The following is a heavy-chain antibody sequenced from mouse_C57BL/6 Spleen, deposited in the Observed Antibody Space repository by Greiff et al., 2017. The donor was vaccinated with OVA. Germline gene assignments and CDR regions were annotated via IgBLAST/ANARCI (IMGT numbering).Heavy chain of an antibody. CDR1: GFSFNTYA. J-gene: IGHJ4*01. CDR2: IRSKSNNYAT. D-gene: IGHD4-1*01. Sequence: EVKLVESGGGLVQPKGSLKLSCAASGFSFNTYAMNWVRQAPGKGLEWVARIRSKSNNYATYYADSVKDRFTISRDDSESMLYLQMNNLKTEDTAMYYCVRPPNWDDYAMDYWGQGTSVTVSS. CDR3: VRPPNWDDYAMDY. V-gene: IGHV10-1*01.